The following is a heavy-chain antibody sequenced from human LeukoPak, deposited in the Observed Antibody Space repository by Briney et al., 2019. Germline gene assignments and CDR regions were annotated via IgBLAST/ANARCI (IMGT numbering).Heavy chain of an antibody. CDR1: GGAISSYC. CDR3: ARETEILTGLNYFDY. Sequence: KPSETLSLTCTVSGGAISSYCWSWIRPPPGKGLEWIGYIYYSGSTNYNPSLKSRVTISVDTSKNQFSLKLSSVTAADTAVYYCARETEILTGLNYFDYWGQGTLVTVSS. CDR2: IYYSGST. D-gene: IGHD3-9*01. J-gene: IGHJ4*02. V-gene: IGHV4-59*01.